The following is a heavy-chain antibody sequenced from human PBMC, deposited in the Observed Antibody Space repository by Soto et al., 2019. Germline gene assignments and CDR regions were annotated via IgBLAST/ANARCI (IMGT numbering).Heavy chain of an antibody. CDR3: ARDPRPPSGWLGFWEYGMDV. CDR1: GSTFTGNY. V-gene: IGHV1-2*02. CDR2: VNPDNGGT. Sequence: ASVNVSFKSSGSTFTGNYIHWVRQAPGQGLEWMGWVNPDNGGTTSAQKFQGRVTMTRDTSVNTAYMELSRLTSDDTAVYYCARDPRPPSGWLGFWEYGMDVWGQGTTVTV. J-gene: IGHJ6*02. D-gene: IGHD3-3*01.